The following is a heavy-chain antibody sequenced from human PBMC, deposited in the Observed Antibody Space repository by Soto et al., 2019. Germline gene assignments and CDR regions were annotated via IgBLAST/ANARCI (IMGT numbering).Heavy chain of an antibody. Sequence: QVPLVQSGAEVKKPGASVKVSCKASGYTFTSYGISWVRQAPGQGLEWMGWISAYNGNTNYAQKLQGRVTMTTDTATSTASMGLRSLISDDTAGYYCARDLPFQDPIAVAGVDAFAIWGQGTMVIVSS. CDR3: ARDLPFQDPIAVAGVDAFAI. CDR1: GYTFTSYG. V-gene: IGHV1-18*01. D-gene: IGHD6-19*01. J-gene: IGHJ3*02. CDR2: ISAYNGNT.